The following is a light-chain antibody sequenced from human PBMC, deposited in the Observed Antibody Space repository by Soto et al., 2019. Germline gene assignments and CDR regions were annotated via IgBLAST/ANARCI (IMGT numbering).Light chain of an antibody. V-gene: IGKV3-20*01. CDR1: QSISSTY. J-gene: IGKJ1*01. CDR2: AAS. Sequence: EIVLTQSPGTLSLSPGERATLSGRASQSISSTYLAWYRQKPGQAPRLLSYAASSRATGIPDRFSGSGSGTDFTLTISRLETEDFSVYYCQQYYASSWTFGQGTRVEIK. CDR3: QQYYASSWT.